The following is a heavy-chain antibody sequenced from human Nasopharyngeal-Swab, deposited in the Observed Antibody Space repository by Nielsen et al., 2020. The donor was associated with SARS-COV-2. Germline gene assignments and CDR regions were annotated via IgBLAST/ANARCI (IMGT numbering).Heavy chain of an antibody. V-gene: IGHV3-23*01. D-gene: IGHD4-11*01. CDR2: ISGSGGGT. CDR1: GFTFSSYA. Sequence: GESLKISCAASGFTFSSYAMSWVRQAPGKGLEWVSAISGSGGGTYYADSVKGRFTISRDNSKNTLYLQMNSLRAEDTAVYYCAKDDPGFTPDYSNYGVWGQGTLVTVSS. CDR3: AKDDPGFTPDYSNYGV. J-gene: IGHJ4*02.